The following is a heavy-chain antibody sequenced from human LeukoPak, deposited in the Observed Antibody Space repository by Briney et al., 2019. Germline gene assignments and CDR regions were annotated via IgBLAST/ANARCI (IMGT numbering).Heavy chain of an antibody. CDR3: ARVILSRPRGRENAFDI. CDR1: GGSISSGGYY. CDR2: IYYSGST. J-gene: IGHJ3*02. Sequence: QTRSLICTVSGGSISSGGYYWSGIRQHPGKGLEWIGYIYYSGSTYYNPSLKSRVTISVDTSKNQFSLKLSSVTAADTAVYYCARVILSRPRGRENAFDIWGERTILSVSS. D-gene: IGHD3-10*01. V-gene: IGHV4-31*03.